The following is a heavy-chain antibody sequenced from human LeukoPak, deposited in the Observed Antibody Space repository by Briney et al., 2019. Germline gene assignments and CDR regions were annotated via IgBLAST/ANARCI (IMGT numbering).Heavy chain of an antibody. CDR1: GFTFSNYA. CDR3: AKGGAYCSGGSCPNFDY. Sequence: GGSLRLSCAASGFTFSNYAMSWVRQAPGKGLEWVSRIRGSGDDTHYADSVRGRFTISRDNSKNTLYLQMNSLRAEDTAVYFCAKGGAYCSGGSCPNFDYWGQGTLVTVSS. D-gene: IGHD2-15*01. J-gene: IGHJ4*02. V-gene: IGHV3-23*01. CDR2: IRGSGDDT.